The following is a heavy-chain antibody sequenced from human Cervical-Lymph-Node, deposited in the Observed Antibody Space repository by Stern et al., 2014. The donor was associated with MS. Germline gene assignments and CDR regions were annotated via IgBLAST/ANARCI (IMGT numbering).Heavy chain of an antibody. Sequence: QITLKESGPTLVKPTQTLTLTCTFSGFSLNTSGVGVGWIRQPPGNALEWLALIYWDDDKRYNPSLKSTLTITKDTSKTQVVLTMTNMDPVATAPYSCAHRRAGYADTWGQGTLVTVSS. CDR1: GFSLNTSGVG. J-gene: IGHJ5*02. V-gene: IGHV2-5*02. CDR2: IYWDDDK. CDR3: AHRRAGYADT. D-gene: IGHD5-12*01.